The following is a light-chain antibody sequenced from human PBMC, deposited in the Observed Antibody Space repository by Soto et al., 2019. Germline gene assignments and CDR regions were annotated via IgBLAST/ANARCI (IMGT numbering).Light chain of an antibody. Sequence: EIVMTQSPATLSVSPGERATLSCRASQSVSSNLAWYQQKPGQAPRLLIYGASTRATGFPARFSGSGSGTDFTLTISSLEPEDFAVYYCQQRYNWPWTFGQGTKVDI. J-gene: IGKJ1*01. CDR3: QQRYNWPWT. V-gene: IGKV3D-15*01. CDR2: GAS. CDR1: QSVSSN.